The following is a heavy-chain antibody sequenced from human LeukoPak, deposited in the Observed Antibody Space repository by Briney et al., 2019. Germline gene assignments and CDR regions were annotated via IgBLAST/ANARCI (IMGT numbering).Heavy chain of an antibody. D-gene: IGHD2-15*01. CDR1: GGSISSGDYY. V-gene: IGHV4-30-4*01. Sequence: PSETLSLTCTVSGGSISSGDYYWSWIRQPPGKGLEWIGYIYHSGSAYYNPSLRSRVSISVDTSKNQFSLKLSSVTAADTAVYYCARDMRGGSSPDLWGRGTLGTVSS. J-gene: IGHJ2*01. CDR2: IYHSGSA. CDR3: ARDMRGGSSPDL.